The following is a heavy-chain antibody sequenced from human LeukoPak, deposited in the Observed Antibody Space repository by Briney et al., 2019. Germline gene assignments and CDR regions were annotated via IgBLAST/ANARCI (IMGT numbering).Heavy chain of an antibody. J-gene: IGHJ4*02. CDR1: GGTFSNYR. V-gene: IGHV1-69*04. D-gene: IGHD3-22*01. CDR3: ARDAHHDNSGYYGY. Sequence: SVKVSCKASGGTFSNYRISWMRQAPGQGLEWMGRIIPILGIANYAQKFQGRVTITADKSTSTAYMELSSLRSQDTAVYYCARDAHHDNSGYYGYWGRGTLVTVTS. CDR2: IIPILGIA.